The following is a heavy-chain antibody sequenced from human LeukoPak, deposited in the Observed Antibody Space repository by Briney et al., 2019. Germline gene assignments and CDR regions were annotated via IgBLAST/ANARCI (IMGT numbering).Heavy chain of an antibody. CDR1: GYTFTSYG. CDR2: INANNGNT. V-gene: IGHV1-18*01. CDR3: ARGAALVTDKYFDC. J-gene: IGHJ4*01. Sequence: GASVKVSCKASGYTFTSYGITWVRQAPGQGLEWMGWINANNGNTNYAQNLQGRVTMTRDTSTSTAYMELRSLRSDDTAVHYCARGAALVTDKYFDCWGHGTLVTVSS. D-gene: IGHD5-18*01.